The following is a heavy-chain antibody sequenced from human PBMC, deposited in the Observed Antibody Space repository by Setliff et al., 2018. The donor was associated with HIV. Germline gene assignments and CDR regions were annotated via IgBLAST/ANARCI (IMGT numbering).Heavy chain of an antibody. CDR3: ARLTTTYYYDSSAYYHPV. J-gene: IGHJ4*02. CDR2: VHHTGYL. V-gene: IGHV4-34*01. CDR1: GGPLTDHY. D-gene: IGHD3-22*01. Sequence: SETLSLTCAVHGGPLTDHYWNWIRQSPGKGLEWIAEVHHTGYLNYNPSLKSRVTISRDPSTKQFSLKMTSMTAADTAVFYCARLTTTYYYDSSAYYHPVWGQGTLVTVSS.